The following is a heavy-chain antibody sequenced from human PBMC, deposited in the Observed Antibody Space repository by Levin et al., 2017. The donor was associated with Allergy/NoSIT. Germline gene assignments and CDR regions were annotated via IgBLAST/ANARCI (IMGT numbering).Heavy chain of an antibody. V-gene: IGHV4-4*02. D-gene: IGHD3-9*01. CDR3: ARDGPHYDILTGYRWFDP. Sequence: PSQTLSLTCAVSGGSISSSNWWSWVRQPPGKGLEWIGEIYHSGSTNYNPSLKSRVTISVDKSKNQFSLKLSSVTAADTAVYYCARDGPHYDILTGYRWFDPWGQGTLVTVSS. CDR2: IYHSGST. CDR1: GGSISSSNW. J-gene: IGHJ5*02.